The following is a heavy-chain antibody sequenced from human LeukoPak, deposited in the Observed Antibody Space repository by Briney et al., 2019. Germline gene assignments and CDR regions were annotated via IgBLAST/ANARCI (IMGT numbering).Heavy chain of an antibody. Sequence: SETLSLTCAVYGGSFSGYFWTWIRQPPGKGLEWIGEINHSGSTNYNPSLKSRVTISADTSKSQFSLRLSSVTAADTAVYYCASGWLTQDDSWGQGTLVTVSS. CDR1: GGSFSGYF. CDR3: ASGWLTQDDS. J-gene: IGHJ4*02. CDR2: INHSGST. D-gene: IGHD3-9*01. V-gene: IGHV4-34*01.